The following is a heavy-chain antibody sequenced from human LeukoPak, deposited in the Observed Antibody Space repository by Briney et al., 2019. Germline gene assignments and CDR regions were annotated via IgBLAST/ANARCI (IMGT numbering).Heavy chain of an antibody. J-gene: IGHJ4*02. CDR3: ARAIPTYYYDSSGYYYGY. Sequence: GGSLRLSCAASGFTFSSYWVSWVRQAPGKGLEWVANIKQDGSEKYYVDSVKGRFTISRDNAKNSLYLQMNSLRAEDTAVYYCARAIPTYYYDSSGYYYGYWGQGTLVTVSS. D-gene: IGHD3-22*01. CDR1: GFTFSSYW. V-gene: IGHV3-7*01. CDR2: IKQDGSEK.